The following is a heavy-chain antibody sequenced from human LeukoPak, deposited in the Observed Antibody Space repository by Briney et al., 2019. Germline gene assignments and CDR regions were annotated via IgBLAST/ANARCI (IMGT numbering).Heavy chain of an antibody. CDR3: ARVQLRATKGAFDI. V-gene: IGHV4-4*07. CDR2: IYTSGGT. Sequence: PSETLSLTCSVSGGSISTYYWSWIRQPPGRGLEWIGRIYTSGGTNYNPSLKSRVTISVDTSKNQFSLRMTSVTAADTALYWCARVQLRATKGAFDIWGQGTMVTVPS. CDR1: GGSISTYY. J-gene: IGHJ3*02. D-gene: IGHD1-26*01.